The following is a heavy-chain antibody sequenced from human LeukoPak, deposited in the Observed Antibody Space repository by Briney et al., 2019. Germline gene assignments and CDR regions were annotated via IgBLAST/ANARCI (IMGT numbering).Heavy chain of an antibody. CDR3: ARDLPDVLTGYSDNAFDI. CDR1: GLTFTDYW. Sequence: GGSLRLSCAVSGLTFTDYWMSWVRQAPGKGLEWVANIKQDGGDKNYVDSVKGRFTISRDNAKKLLYLQMNSLRAEDTAVYYCARDLPDVLTGYSDNAFDIWGQGTMVTVSS. J-gene: IGHJ3*02. D-gene: IGHD3-9*01. V-gene: IGHV3-7*03. CDR2: IKQDGGDK.